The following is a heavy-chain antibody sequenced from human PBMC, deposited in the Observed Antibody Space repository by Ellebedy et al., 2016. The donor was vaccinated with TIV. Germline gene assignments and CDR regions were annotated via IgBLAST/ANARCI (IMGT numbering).Heavy chain of an antibody. CDR1: AYAFTSYA. D-gene: IGHD1-20*01. J-gene: IGHJ4*02. Sequence: ASVKVSXXASAYAFTSYAIHWVRQAPGQRLEWMGWINPGNGDTKYSHQFQDRVTFTRDTSARTAYMDLSSLRSEDTAVYYCARARNNYKSDTYSYHFDYWGQGTLVTVSS. CDR2: INPGNGDT. CDR3: ARARNNYKSDTYSYHFDY. V-gene: IGHV1-3*01.